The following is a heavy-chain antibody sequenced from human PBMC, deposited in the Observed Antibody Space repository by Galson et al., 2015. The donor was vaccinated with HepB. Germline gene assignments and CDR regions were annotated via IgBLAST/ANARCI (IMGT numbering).Heavy chain of an antibody. CDR1: GFTFSSYS. CDR3: ARDWTRGGSNSRLFFDY. J-gene: IGHJ4*02. D-gene: IGHD5-24*01. V-gene: IGHV3-21*04. CDR2: ISSSSSI. Sequence: LRLSCAASGFTFSSYSMNWVRQAPGKGLEWVSSISSSSSIYYADSVKGRFTISRDNAKNSLYLQMNSLRVEDTALYYCARDWTRGGSNSRLFFDYWGQGTLVTVSS.